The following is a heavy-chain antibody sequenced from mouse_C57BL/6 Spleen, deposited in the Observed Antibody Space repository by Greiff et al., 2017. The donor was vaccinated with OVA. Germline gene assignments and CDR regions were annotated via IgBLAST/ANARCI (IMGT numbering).Heavy chain of an antibody. CDR2: ISGGGGNT. CDR3: ARRDSNYGFFFDD. CDR1: GFTFSSYT. J-gene: IGHJ2*01. Sequence: EVHLVESGGGLVKPGGSLKLSCAASGFTFSSYTMSWVRQTPEKRLEWVATISGGGGNTYYPDSVKGRFTISRDNAKNTLYLQMSSLRSEDTALYYCARRDSNYGFFFDDWGQGTTLTVSS. D-gene: IGHD2-5*01. V-gene: IGHV5-9*01.